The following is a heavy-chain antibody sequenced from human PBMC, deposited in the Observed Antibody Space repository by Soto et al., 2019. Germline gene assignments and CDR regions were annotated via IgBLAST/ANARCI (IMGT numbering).Heavy chain of an antibody. J-gene: IGHJ6*02. D-gene: IGHD3-10*01. CDR3: ARGGSEGGLDV. Sequence: QMQLQESGPGVVKPSETLSLTCTVSGASISTYYWTWIRQAPGKGLEWIGYLYYSGNTNYNPSLKSRVTMSVDTSKNHFYLTLTSATAADTAVYFCARGGSEGGLDVWGQGTTDAVSS. V-gene: IGHV4-59*01. CDR1: GASISTYY. CDR2: LYYSGNT.